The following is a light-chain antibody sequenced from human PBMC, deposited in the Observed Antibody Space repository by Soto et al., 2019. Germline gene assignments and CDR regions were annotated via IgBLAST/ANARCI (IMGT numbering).Light chain of an antibody. V-gene: IGKV3-15*01. J-gene: IGKJ1*01. CDR3: QQYKDWQT. Sequence: IVMTQSPATLSVSPGERATLSCRASQTIDNKLAWYQQSPGQAPRLLIYGASIRATGIPARFSGSGYGTEFTLTISGLHSEDFGVYYCQQYKDWQTFGQGTNVDIK. CDR1: QTIDNK. CDR2: GAS.